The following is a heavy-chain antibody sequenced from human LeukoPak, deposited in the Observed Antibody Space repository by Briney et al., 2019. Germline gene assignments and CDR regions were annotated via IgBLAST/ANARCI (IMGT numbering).Heavy chain of an antibody. V-gene: IGHV3-33*01. Sequence: PGGSLRLSCAASGFTFSSYGMHWVRQAPGKGLEWVAAIWYDGSNKYYADSVKGRFTISRDNSKNTLYLQMNSRRAEDTAVYYCARGTDTAVAGPDYWGQGTLVTVSS. CDR1: GFTFSSYG. J-gene: IGHJ4*02. D-gene: IGHD5-18*01. CDR2: IWYDGSNK. CDR3: ARGTDTAVAGPDY.